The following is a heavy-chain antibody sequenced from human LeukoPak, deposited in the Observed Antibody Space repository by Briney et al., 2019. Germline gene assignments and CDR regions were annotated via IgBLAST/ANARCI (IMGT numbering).Heavy chain of an antibody. CDR2: IWYDGSNK. Sequence: PGRSLRLSCAASGFIFSSYAMHWVRQGPGKGLEWVAVIWYDGSNKYYADSVKGRFTISRDNSKNTLYLQMNSLRADDTAVYYCAKDERWRYYDSSGPAYYFGYWGQGTLVTVSS. V-gene: IGHV3-33*03. J-gene: IGHJ4*02. CDR3: AKDERWRYYDSSGPAYYFGY. D-gene: IGHD3-22*01. CDR1: GFIFSSYA.